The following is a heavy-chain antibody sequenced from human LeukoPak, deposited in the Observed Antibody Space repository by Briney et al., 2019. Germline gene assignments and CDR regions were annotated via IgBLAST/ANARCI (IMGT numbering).Heavy chain of an antibody. J-gene: IGHJ6*03. V-gene: IGHV6-1*01. CDR1: GDSVSSNSAA. CDR2: TYYRSKWYN. CDR3: ARGRVSSSTWYSTYYYYFYMDV. Sequence: SQTLSLTCAISGDSVSSNSAAWNWIRQSPSRGLEWLGRTYYRSKWYNDYAVSVKSRITINPDTSKNQFSMQLNSVIPEDTAVYYCARGRVSSSTWYSTYYYYFYMDVWGKGTTVTVSS. D-gene: IGHD6-13*01.